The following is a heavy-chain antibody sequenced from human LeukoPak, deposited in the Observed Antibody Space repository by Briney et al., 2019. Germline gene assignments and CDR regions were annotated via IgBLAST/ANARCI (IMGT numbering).Heavy chain of an antibody. V-gene: IGHV4-34*01. Sequence: PSETLSLSCSVSAFSVSRGYYWVWIRQPPGKALEWIGEINHSGSTIYNPSLKSRVTISVDTSKNQFSLKLSSVTAADTAVYYCARHLTGYYTRSYNWFDPWGQGTLVTVSS. CDR3: ARHLTGYYTRSYNWFDP. J-gene: IGHJ5*02. CDR2: INHSGST. CDR1: AFSVSRGYY. D-gene: IGHD3-9*01.